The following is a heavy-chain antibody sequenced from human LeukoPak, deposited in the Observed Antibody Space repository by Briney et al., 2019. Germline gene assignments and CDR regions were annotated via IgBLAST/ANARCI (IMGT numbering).Heavy chain of an antibody. J-gene: IGHJ6*02. V-gene: IGHV3-23*01. CDR1: GFTFSSYA. CDR2: ISGSGGST. CDR3: AKGERLNYYYGMDV. Sequence: GGSLRLSCAASGFTFSSYAMSWVRQAPGKGLEWVSAISGSGGSTYYADSVKGRFTISRDNSKNTLYLQMNSLRAEDTAVYYCAKGERLNYYYGMDVWGQGTTVTVSS. D-gene: IGHD1-1*01.